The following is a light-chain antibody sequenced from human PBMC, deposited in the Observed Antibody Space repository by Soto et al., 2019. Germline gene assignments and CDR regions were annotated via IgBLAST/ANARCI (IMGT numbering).Light chain of an antibody. CDR3: QHFKSFPIT. CDR2: EAS. CDR1: QGISNL. V-gene: IGKV1-13*02. Sequence: AIPLTQSPSSLSASVGDRVTITCRASQGISNLLAWYQQKPGKAPKVLIYEASLLQSGVPSRFSGSGSGTDFTLTISSLQPEDFATYYCQHFKSFPITFGQGTRLEIK. J-gene: IGKJ5*01.